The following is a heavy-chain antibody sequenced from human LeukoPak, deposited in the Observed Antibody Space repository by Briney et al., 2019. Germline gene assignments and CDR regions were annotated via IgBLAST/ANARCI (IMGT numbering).Heavy chain of an antibody. V-gene: IGHV3-30*18. D-gene: IGHD6-13*01. CDR3: AKDPSHRIAAAVATYNWFDP. CDR2: ISYDGSNK. CDR1: GFTFDDYG. J-gene: IGHJ5*02. Sequence: PGGSLRLSCAASGFTFDDYGMSWVRQTPGKGLEWVAVISYDGSNKYYADSVKGRFTISRDNSKNTLYLQMNSLRAEDTAVYYCAKDPSHRIAAAVATYNWFDPWGQGTLVTVSS.